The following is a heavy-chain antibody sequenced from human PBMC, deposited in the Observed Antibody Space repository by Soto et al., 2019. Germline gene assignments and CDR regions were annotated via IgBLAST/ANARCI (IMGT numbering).Heavy chain of an antibody. CDR2: ISADNGNT. J-gene: IGHJ6*02. V-gene: IGHV1-18*01. CDR3: ARCIQQDYYYGMDV. CDR1: GYTFTSYG. Sequence: ASVKVSCKASGYTFTSYGISWVRQAPGQGLEWMGRISADNGNTKYAQKFRGRVTMTTDTSTSTVYMELRNLRSDDTAVYYCARCIQQDYYYGMDVWGQGTTVTVSS. D-gene: IGHD5-18*01.